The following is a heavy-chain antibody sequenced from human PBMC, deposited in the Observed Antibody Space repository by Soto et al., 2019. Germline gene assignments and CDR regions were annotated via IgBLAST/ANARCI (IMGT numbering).Heavy chain of an antibody. CDR3: VRASTPSTPFFFDY. CDR1: GFTFSAHY. J-gene: IGHJ4*02. V-gene: IGHV3-72*01. CDR2: IRNKVNSYTT. D-gene: IGHD3-3*01. Sequence: EVQLVESGGGLVQPGGSLRLSCAASGFTFSAHYMDWVRQAPGKGLEWVARIRNKVNSYTTEYAATARGRFTISRDDSKNSMFLQMNSLRTDDTAVYYCVRASTPSTPFFFDYWGQGTLVTVSS.